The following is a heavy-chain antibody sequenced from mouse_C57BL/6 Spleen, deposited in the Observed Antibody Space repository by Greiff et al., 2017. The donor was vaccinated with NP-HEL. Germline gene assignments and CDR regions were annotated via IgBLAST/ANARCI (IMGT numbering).Heavy chain of an antibody. V-gene: IGHV1-55*01. Sequence: QVQLQQPGAELVKPGASVKMSCKASGYTFTSYWITWVKQRPGQGLEWIGDIYPGSGSTNYNKKFKSNATLTVDTSSSTAYMQLSSRTSEDSAVYYCAKGVYYDYDKDAYWGQGTLVTVSA. CDR3: AKGVYYDYDKDAY. CDR2: IYPGSGST. CDR1: GYTFTSYW. J-gene: IGHJ3*01. D-gene: IGHD2-4*01.